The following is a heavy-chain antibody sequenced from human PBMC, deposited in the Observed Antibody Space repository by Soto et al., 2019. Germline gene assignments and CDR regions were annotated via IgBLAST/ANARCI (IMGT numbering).Heavy chain of an antibody. CDR3: ARDYYYGSGSYYNPLGYYYYGMDV. CDR2: IYYSGST. Sequence: SETLSLTCTVSGGSISSYYWSWIRQPPGKGLEWIGYIYYSGSTNYNPSLKSRVTISVDTSKNQFSLKLSSVTAADTAVYYCARDYYYGSGSYYNPLGYYYYGMDVWGQGTTVTVSS. CDR1: GGSISSYY. J-gene: IGHJ6*02. V-gene: IGHV4-59*01. D-gene: IGHD3-10*01.